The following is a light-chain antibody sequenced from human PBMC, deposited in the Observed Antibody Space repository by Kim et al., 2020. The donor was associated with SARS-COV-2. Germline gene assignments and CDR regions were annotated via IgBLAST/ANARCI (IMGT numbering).Light chain of an antibody. CDR1: SLRTYY. J-gene: IGLJ2*01. V-gene: IGLV3-19*01. Sequence: PLGQTFRLTCQGDSLRTYYAPWYQHKPGQAPILVIYGKNNRPSGIPDRFSGSSSGNTASLTITGTQAGDDADYYCNSRDSNDNVVFGGGTQLTVL. CDR3: NSRDSNDNVV. CDR2: GKN.